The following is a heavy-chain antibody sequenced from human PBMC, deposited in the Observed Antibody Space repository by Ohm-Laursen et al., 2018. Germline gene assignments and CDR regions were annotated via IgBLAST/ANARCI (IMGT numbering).Heavy chain of an antibody. CDR3: VGGYITVFHY. CDR2: ISSSGSTI. D-gene: IGHD5-12*01. V-gene: IGHV3-11*04. J-gene: IGHJ4*02. Sequence: SLRLSCAASGFTFSDYYMSWIRQAPGKGLEWVSYISSSGSTIYYADSVKGRFTISRDNAKNSLYLQMNSLGAEDTALYYCVGGYITVFHYWGQGTLVTVSS. CDR1: GFTFSDYY.